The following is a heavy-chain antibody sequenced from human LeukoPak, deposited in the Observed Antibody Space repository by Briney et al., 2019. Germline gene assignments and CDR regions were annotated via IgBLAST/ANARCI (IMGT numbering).Heavy chain of an antibody. D-gene: IGHD3-10*01. CDR2: ISSSSTYT. CDR3: ARAISMVRGVDY. Sequence: PGGSLRLSCAASGFTFSSCNMNWVRQAPGKGLEWVSSISSSSTYTYYADSVKGRFTISRDNAKNSLYLQMNSLRAEDTAVYYCARAISMVRGVDYWGQGTLVTVSS. V-gene: IGHV3-21*01. CDR1: GFTFSSCN. J-gene: IGHJ4*02.